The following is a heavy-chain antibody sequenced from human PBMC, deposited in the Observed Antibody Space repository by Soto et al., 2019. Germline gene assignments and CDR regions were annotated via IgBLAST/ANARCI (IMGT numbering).Heavy chain of an antibody. V-gene: IGHV4-30-4*01. Sequence: QVQLQESGPGLVKPSQTLSPTCTVSGGSIRSGGYYWSWILQPPGKGLEWIGYIYYSGSTYYNPSLKRRVTISVDTSKNQFSLKLSSVTAADTAVYYCARENTVTTLAVDYWGQGTMVTVSS. D-gene: IGHD4-17*01. CDR2: IYYSGST. J-gene: IGHJ4*02. CDR3: ARENTVTTLAVDY. CDR1: GGSIRSGGYY.